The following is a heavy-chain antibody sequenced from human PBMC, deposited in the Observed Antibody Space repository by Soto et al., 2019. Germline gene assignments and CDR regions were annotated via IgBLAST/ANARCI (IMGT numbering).Heavy chain of an antibody. V-gene: IGHV3-74*01. D-gene: IGHD5-12*01. J-gene: IGHJ4*02. CDR1: GFTFNNYW. CDR3: ARGINSGYAGRDY. Sequence: EVQLVESGGGLVQPGGSLRLSCAASGFTFNNYWMHWVRQAPGKGLVWVSRLNPDGTTTNYADFVKGRFTISRDNAKNTLYLQMNSLRAEDTAVYYCARGINSGYAGRDYWGQGTLAAVSS. CDR2: LNPDGTTT.